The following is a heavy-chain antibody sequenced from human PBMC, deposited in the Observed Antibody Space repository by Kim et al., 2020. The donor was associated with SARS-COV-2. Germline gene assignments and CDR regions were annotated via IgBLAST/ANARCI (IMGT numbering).Heavy chain of an antibody. CDR2: LSSCASGYT. J-gene: IGHJ4*02. V-gene: IGHV3-11*03. CDR3: GMSQFFDFFED. D-gene: IGHD3-3*01. Sequence: GGSLRLSCVAPGFRVGDYYMSWIRQAPGKGLEWISFLSSCASGYTNYADSVRGRFTLSRGKSKSSLYLQMDSLKVEDTGIYYCGMSQFFDFFEDWGQGVLVTVSS. CDR1: GFRVGDYY.